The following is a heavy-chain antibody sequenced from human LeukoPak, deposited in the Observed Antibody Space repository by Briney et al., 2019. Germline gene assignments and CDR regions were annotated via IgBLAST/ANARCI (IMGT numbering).Heavy chain of an antibody. CDR2: INNDGRST. D-gene: IGHD2-15*01. J-gene: IGHJ4*02. V-gene: IGHV3-74*01. CDR1: GVTFRSYW. CDR3: ARDLGGPDY. Sequence: GGSLRLSCAASGVTFRSYWMHWVRHAPGKGLMWVSRINNDGRSTSYADSVKGRFTVSRDNAKNTLYLQMNSLRAEDTAVYYCARDLGGPDYWGQGTLVTVSS.